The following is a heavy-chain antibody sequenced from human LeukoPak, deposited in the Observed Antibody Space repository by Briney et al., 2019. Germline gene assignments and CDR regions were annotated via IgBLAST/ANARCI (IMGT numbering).Heavy chain of an antibody. CDR2: ITNTGGST. Sequence: PVGSLRLSCAASGFAFSVYAMKWVRQAPGQGREFVSGITNTGGSTYYANSVEGRFSISRDNSKSTLYLQMSSLRADDMAVYYCARDGGWRYDYWGQRTLVTVSS. CDR1: GFAFSVYA. CDR3: ARDGGWRYDY. J-gene: IGHJ4*02. D-gene: IGHD6-19*01. V-gene: IGHV3-64*01.